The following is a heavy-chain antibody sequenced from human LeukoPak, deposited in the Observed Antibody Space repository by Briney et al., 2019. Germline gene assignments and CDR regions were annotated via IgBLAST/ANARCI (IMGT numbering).Heavy chain of an antibody. Sequence: SETLSLTCTVSGGSVSSSGYSWNWIREPPGKTLEWIGYTYYSGRTNYNPSLKSRVTISLDTSKNQFSLRLTSVTAADTAVYYCALRRLTSAQIIEDNWFDPWGQGTLVTVSS. CDR2: TYYSGRT. CDR3: ALRRLTSAQIIEDNWFDP. CDR1: GGSVSSSGYS. V-gene: IGHV4-61*08. J-gene: IGHJ5*02. D-gene: IGHD2/OR15-2a*01.